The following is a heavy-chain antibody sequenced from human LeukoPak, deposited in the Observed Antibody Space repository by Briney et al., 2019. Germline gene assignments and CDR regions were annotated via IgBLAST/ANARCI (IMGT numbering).Heavy chain of an antibody. V-gene: IGHV3-30*03. J-gene: IGHJ4*02. Sequence: GGSLRLSCAASGFIFTNYFMSWVRQAPGKGLEWVAVISYDESNIYYAASVKGRFSISRDNSKNTLFLQMNSLRAEDTAVYFCARGGSYDYWTGYRTDYWGQGTLVTVSS. D-gene: IGHD3-3*01. CDR3: ARGGSYDYWTGYRTDY. CDR2: ISYDESNI. CDR1: GFIFTNYF.